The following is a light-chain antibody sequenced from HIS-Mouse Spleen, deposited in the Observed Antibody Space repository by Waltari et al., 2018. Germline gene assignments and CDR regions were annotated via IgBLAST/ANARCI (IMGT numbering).Light chain of an antibody. V-gene: IGLV2-23*01. J-gene: IGLJ3*02. Sequence: QSALTQPASVSGSPGQSITISCTGTSSDVGSYNLVSWYQQHPGKAPKLMIYEGSKRPSGGSTRFSGSKSGNTASLTISGLQAEDEADYYCCSYAGSSTLVFGGGTKLTVL. CDR2: EGS. CDR3: CSYAGSSTLV. CDR1: SSDVGSYNL.